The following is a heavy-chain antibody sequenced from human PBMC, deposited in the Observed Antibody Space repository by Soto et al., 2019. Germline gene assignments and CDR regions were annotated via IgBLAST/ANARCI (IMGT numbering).Heavy chain of an antibody. CDR2: ISWNSGDI. J-gene: IGHJ6*03. D-gene: IGHD4-17*01. CDR3: AKGNYAYYYYDMDV. CDR1: GFTFDDYA. Sequence: EVQLVESGGGLVQPGRSLRLSCAATGFTFDDYAMHWVRQAPGKGLEWVSSISWNSGDIGYADCVKGRFTISRDNAKNSLHLQMNTLRAEDTVLYYCAKGNYAYYYYDMDVWGKGTKVTVSS. V-gene: IGHV3-9*01.